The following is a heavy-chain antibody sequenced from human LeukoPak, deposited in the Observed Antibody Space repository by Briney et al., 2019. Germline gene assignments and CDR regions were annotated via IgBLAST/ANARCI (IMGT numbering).Heavy chain of an antibody. J-gene: IGHJ4*02. V-gene: IGHV3-23*01. CDR3: AKDLLRGVLRYFDY. D-gene: IGHD3-10*01. CDR2: ISGSGGST. CDR1: GFTFSSYA. Sequence: GGSLRLSCAASGFTFSSYAMSWVRQAPGKGLEWVSAISGSGGSTYYADSVKGRFTISRDDSKNTLYLQMNSLRAEDTAVYYCAKDLLRGVLRYFDYWGQGTLVTVSS.